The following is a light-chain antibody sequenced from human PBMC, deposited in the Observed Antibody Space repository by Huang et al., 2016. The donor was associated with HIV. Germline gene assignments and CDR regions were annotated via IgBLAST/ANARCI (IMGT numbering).Light chain of an antibody. CDR1: QSLIHSNGNTY. V-gene: IGKV2-30*02. Sequence: VVLTQSPLYLSVTLGQPASISCRSSQSLIHSNGNTYLDWYQQSPGQSTSRLISQVARRDSGVPDRFSGSGSGTDFTLKISRVEAEDVGVYYCMQGTHLFTFGGGTRVDIK. CDR2: QVA. J-gene: IGKJ4*01. CDR3: MQGTHLFT.